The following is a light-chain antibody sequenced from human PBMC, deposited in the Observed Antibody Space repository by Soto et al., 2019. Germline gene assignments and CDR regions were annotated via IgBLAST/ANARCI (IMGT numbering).Light chain of an antibody. CDR3: MRALQSPLT. CDR2: LGS. J-gene: IGKJ4*01. V-gene: IGKV2-28*01. CDR1: QSLLHSNGYNY. Sequence: DIVMTQSPLSLPVTPGEPASISCRSSQSLLHSNGYNYLDWYLQKPGQSPQLLIYLGSNRASGVPDRFSVSGSGTDFTLKISRVEAEDVGIYYCMRALQSPLTFGGGTKVEIK.